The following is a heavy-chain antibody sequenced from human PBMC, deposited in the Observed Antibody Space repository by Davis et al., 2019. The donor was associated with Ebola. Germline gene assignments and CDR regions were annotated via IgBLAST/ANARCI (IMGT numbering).Heavy chain of an antibody. CDR3: AKNPTRVDCQLFDY. CDR1: GGSISSSSYY. Sequence: ETLSLTCTVSGGSISSSSYYWGWIRQAPGKGLEWVSAISGSGGSTYYADSVKGRFTISRDNSKNTLYLQMNSLRAEDTAVYYCAKNPTRVDCQLFDYWGQGTLVTVSS. J-gene: IGHJ4*02. V-gene: IGHV3-23*01. CDR2: ISGSGGST. D-gene: IGHD2-21*01.